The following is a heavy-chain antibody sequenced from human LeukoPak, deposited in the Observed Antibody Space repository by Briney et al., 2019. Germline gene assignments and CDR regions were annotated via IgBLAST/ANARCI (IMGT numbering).Heavy chain of an antibody. Sequence: GGSLRLSCAASGFTFSNYNMNWVRQAPGKGLEWVSSISSSSGYIYYADSVKGRFTISRDNAKNSLYLQMNSLRAEDTAVFYCARGYDFLEVYYYMDVWGKGTTVTVSS. J-gene: IGHJ6*03. CDR2: ISSSSGYI. CDR3: ARGYDFLEVYYYMDV. CDR1: GFTFSNYN. D-gene: IGHD3-3*01. V-gene: IGHV3-21*01.